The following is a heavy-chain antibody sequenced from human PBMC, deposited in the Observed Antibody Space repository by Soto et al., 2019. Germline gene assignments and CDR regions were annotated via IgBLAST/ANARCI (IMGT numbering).Heavy chain of an antibody. CDR2: IHSDGSST. CDR1: GFTYSYYW. Sequence: EVPLVESGGGLVRPGGSLRLSCAASGFTYSYYWMHWVRLAAGKGLVWVSRIHSDGSSTTYADFVKGRFIISRDNARNTVDLQMHSVRVEDTAVYYCARGDRGAFDVWGQGTVVTVSS. D-gene: IGHD1-26*01. J-gene: IGHJ3*01. CDR3: ARGDRGAFDV. V-gene: IGHV3-74*01.